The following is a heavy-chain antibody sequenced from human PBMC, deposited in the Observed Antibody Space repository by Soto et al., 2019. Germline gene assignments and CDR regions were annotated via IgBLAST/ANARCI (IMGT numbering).Heavy chain of an antibody. Sequence: QVQLQQWGAGLLKPSETLSLTCAVYGGSLSGYYWRWIHQPPGKGLEWIGEINHSGSTNYNPSLKSRVTISVDTSKNQFSLKLSSVTAADTAVYYCARGWGRIFDCWSQGTLVNVSS. CDR3: ARGWGRIFDC. J-gene: IGHJ4*02. CDR2: INHSGST. D-gene: IGHD7-27*01. CDR1: GGSLSGYY. V-gene: IGHV4-34*01.